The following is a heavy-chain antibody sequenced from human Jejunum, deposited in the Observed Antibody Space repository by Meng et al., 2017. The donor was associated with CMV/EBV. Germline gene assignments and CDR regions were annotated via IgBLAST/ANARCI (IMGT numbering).Heavy chain of an antibody. V-gene: IGHV3-7*01. Sequence: SCEGSGFTFSKHWMTWVRQAPGKGLEWLSNIKEDGSEKYYVDAVKGRFTISRDNVENSLVLQMNSLRADDTAVYYCARDRNLTFWGQGTRVTVSS. CDR2: IKEDGSEK. J-gene: IGHJ4*02. D-gene: IGHD3-9*01. CDR3: ARDRNLTF. CDR1: GFTFSKHW.